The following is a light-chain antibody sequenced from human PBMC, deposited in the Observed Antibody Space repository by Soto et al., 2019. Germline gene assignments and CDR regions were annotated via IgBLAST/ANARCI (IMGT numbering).Light chain of an antibody. V-gene: IGKV3-20*01. Sequence: EIVLTQSPGTLSLSPGERATLSCRASQSVSNNYLAWYQQKPGQAPRLLIYGASNRATVIPDRFSGSGSWTDFTLTISRLEPEDFAVYYCQQYCSSGTFGQGTKVEIK. CDR1: QSVSNNY. CDR2: GAS. CDR3: QQYCSSGT. J-gene: IGKJ1*01.